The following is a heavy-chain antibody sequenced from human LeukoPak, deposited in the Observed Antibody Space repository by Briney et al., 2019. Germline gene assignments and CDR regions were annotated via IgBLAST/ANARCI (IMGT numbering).Heavy chain of an antibody. D-gene: IGHD6-19*01. CDR2: IIEGGDVK. CDR1: GLTFSSYS. J-gene: IGHJ4*02. Sequence: GGSLRLSCAASGLTFSSYSMNWVRQAPGKGLAWVANIIEGGDVKYYVDSVKGRFTISRDNTKNLLYLQMTSLRADDTAVYHCARVGKNGWDFDHWGQGTLVTVSS. CDR3: ARVGKNGWDFDH. V-gene: IGHV3-7*01.